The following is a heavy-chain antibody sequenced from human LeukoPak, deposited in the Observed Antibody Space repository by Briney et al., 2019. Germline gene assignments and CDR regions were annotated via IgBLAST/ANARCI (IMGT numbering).Heavy chain of an antibody. J-gene: IGHJ4*02. Sequence: PGGSLRLSCAASEFTFSSYSMNWVRQAPGEGLEWVSYISSSSSPIYYADSVKGRFTISRDNAKNSLYLQMNSLRAEDTAVYYCATGVYSSSWFYLDYWGQGTLVAVSS. V-gene: IGHV3-48*01. CDR2: ISSSSSPI. D-gene: IGHD6-13*01. CDR3: ATGVYSSSWFYLDY. CDR1: EFTFSSYS.